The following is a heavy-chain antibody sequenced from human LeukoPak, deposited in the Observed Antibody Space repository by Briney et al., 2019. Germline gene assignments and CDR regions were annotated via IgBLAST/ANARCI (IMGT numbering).Heavy chain of an antibody. D-gene: IGHD3-3*01. J-gene: IGHJ4*02. Sequence: SETLSLTSTVSSISINSNDYYWGWIRQPPGKGLEWIGSFFYSGSSYYNPSLKSRVTLSVDTPKNQFSLRLSSVTAADTAVYFCARHASITIFGGGVDYWGQGTLVTVSS. CDR3: ARHASITIFGGGVDY. CDR1: SISINSNDYY. V-gene: IGHV4-39*01. CDR2: FFYSGSS.